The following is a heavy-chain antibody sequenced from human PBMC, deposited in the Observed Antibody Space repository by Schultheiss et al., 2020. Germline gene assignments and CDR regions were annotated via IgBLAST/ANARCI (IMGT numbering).Heavy chain of an antibody. V-gene: IGHV1-2*02. CDR3: ARGGAGTPFDY. D-gene: IGHD1/OR15-1a*01. CDR2: INPDSGGT. CDR1: GYTFTGYY. Sequence: GGSLRLSCKASGYTFTGYYMHWVRQAPGHGLEWMGWINPDSGGTNYAQKFQGRVTMTRDTSTSTVYMELSSLRSEDTAVDYCARGGAGTPFDYWGQGTLVTVSS. J-gene: IGHJ4*02.